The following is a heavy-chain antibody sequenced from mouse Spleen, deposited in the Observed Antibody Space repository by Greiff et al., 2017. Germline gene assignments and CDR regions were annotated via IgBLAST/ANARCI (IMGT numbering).Heavy chain of an antibody. CDR1: GFNIKNTY. Sequence: SVAELVRPGASVKLSCTASGFNIKNTYMHWVKQRPEQGLEWIGRIDPANGNTKYAPKFQGKATITADTSSNTAYLQLSSLTSEDTAIYYCARSEDYYGSSLWYFDVWGAGTTVTVSS. CDR3: ARSEDYYGSSLWYFDV. J-gene: IGHJ1*01. CDR2: IDPANGNT. D-gene: IGHD1-1*01. V-gene: IGHV14-3*01.